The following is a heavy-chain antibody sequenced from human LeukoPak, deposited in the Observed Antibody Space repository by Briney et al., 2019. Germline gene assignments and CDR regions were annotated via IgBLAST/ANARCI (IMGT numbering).Heavy chain of an antibody. CDR2: IIPILGIA. CDR1: GGTFSSYA. D-gene: IGHD6-19*01. Sequence: ASVKVSCKASGGTFSSYAISWVRQAPGQGLEWMGRIIPILGIANYAQKFQGRVTITADKSTSTAYMELSSLRSEDTAVYYCARDSIAVAGTGDYWGQGTLVTVSS. CDR3: ARDSIAVAGTGDY. V-gene: IGHV1-69*04. J-gene: IGHJ4*02.